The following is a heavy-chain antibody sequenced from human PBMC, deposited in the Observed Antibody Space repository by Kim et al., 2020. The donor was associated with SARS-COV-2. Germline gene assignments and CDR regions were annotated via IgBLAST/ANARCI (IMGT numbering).Heavy chain of an antibody. V-gene: IGHV1-3*01. CDR3: ARARYGSGWYSWYFDL. D-gene: IGHD6-19*01. J-gene: IGHJ2*01. Sequence: RFQGRVNMTRDKSASTAYMEMGSLRSEDTAVYYCARARYGSGWYSWYFDLWGRGTLVTVSS.